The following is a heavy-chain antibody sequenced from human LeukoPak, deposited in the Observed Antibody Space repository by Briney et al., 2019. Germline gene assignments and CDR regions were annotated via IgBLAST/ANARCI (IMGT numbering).Heavy chain of an antibody. V-gene: IGHV1-18*01. Sequence: ASVKVSCKASGYTFTSYGISRVRQAPGQGLEWMGWISAYNGNTNYAQKLQGRVTMTTDTSTSTAYMELRSLRSDDTAVYYCARGPTYYYDSSADSWGQGTLVTVSS. CDR3: ARGPTYYYDSSADS. J-gene: IGHJ4*02. CDR1: GYTFTSYG. D-gene: IGHD3-22*01. CDR2: ISAYNGNT.